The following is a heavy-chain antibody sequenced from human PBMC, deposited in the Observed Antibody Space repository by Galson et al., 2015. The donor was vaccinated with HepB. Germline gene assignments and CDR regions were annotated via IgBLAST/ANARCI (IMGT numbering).Heavy chain of an antibody. CDR1: GFTFSSYA. Sequence: SLRLSCAASGFTFSSYAMSWVRQAPGKGLEWVSAISGSGGSTYYADSVKGRFTISRDNSKNTPYLQMNSLRAEDTAVYYCAKDIPLVVPAAIPYFDYWGQGTPVTVSS. CDR3: AKDIPLVVPAAIPYFDY. CDR2: ISGSGGST. J-gene: IGHJ4*02. D-gene: IGHD2-2*02. V-gene: IGHV3-23*01.